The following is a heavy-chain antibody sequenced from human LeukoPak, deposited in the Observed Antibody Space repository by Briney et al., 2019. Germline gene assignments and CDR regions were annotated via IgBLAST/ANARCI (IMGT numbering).Heavy chain of an antibody. V-gene: IGHV4-59*02. CDR2: IYHSGNT. J-gene: IGHJ6*02. Sequence: SETLSLTCTVSGGSVSGYYWSWIRQPPGKGLEWIGYIYHSGNTYYNPSLKSRVTISIDRSRNQFSLKLNSVTAADTAVYYCARVNEVYYSYGIDVWGQGTTVTVSS. CDR1: GGSVSGYY. CDR3: ARVNEVYYSYGIDV.